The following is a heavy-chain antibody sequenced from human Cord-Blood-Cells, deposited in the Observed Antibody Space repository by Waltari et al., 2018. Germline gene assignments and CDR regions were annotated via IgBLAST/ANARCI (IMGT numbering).Heavy chain of an antibody. V-gene: IGHV3-7*01. CDR1: GFTFSSHL. CDR2: IKQDGSEK. CDR3: ARELSFDAFDI. D-gene: IGHD1-26*01. J-gene: IGHJ3*02. Sequence: EVQLVESGGGLVQRGGSLRLSCAASGFTFSSHLLSWVRQAPGKGLEWVANIKQDGSEKYYVDSVKGRFTISRDNAKNSLYLQMNSLRAEDTAVYYCARELSFDAFDIWGQGTMVTVSS.